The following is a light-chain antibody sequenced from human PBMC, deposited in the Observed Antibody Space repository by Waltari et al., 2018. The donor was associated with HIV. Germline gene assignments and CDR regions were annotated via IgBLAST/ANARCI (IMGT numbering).Light chain of an antibody. CDR1: QGVGDL. V-gene: IGKV1-16*02. CDR2: AAS. J-gene: IGKJ3*01. Sequence: DIQMTQSPSSLSASVGDSITITCRASQGVGDLVAWFQQKPGNAPKSLIYAASSLYSGVPSQFSGSGSETDFTLTIKSLQPEDFGTYYCQQYKTYPFTFGPGTKVDFK. CDR3: QQYKTYPFT.